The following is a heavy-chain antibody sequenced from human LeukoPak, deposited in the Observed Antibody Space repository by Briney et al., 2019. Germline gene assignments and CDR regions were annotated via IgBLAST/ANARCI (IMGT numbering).Heavy chain of an antibody. V-gene: IGHV3-21*01. D-gene: IGHD3-10*01. CDR2: ISSSSSYI. CDR3: ARDMRFEELSWFDP. Sequence: GGSLRLSCAASGFTFSSYSMNWVRQAPGKGLEWVSSISSSSSYIYYADSVKGRFTISRDNAKNSLYLQMNSLRAEDTAVYYCARDMRFEELSWFDPWGQGTLVTVSS. J-gene: IGHJ5*02. CDR1: GFTFSSYS.